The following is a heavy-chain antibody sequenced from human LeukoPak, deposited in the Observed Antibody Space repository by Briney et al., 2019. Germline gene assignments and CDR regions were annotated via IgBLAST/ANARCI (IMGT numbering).Heavy chain of an antibody. CDR2: ISWNSGSI. J-gene: IGHJ4*02. D-gene: IGHD3-22*01. CDR3: AKDVYYYDSSGRFDY. Sequence: PGGSLRLSCAVSGFTFSSYGMHWVRQAPGKGLEWVSGISWNSGSIGYADSVKGRFTISRDNAKNSLYLQMNSLRAEDTALYYCAKDVYYYDSSGRFDYWGQGTLVTVSS. V-gene: IGHV3-9*01. CDR1: GFTFSSYG.